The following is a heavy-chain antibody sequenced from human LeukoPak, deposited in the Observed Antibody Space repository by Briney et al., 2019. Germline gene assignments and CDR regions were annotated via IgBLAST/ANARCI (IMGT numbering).Heavy chain of an antibody. D-gene: IGHD3-22*01. J-gene: IGHJ4*02. V-gene: IGHV7-4-1*02. CDR2: INPNTGNP. CDR1: GGTFSSYA. CDR3: ARVTREYYYGSSGYWIDY. Sequence: GASVKVSCKASGGTFSSYAISWVRQAPGQGLEWMGWINPNTGNPTYAQGFTGRFVFSLDTSVSTAYLLITRLEAEDTAVYYCARVTREYYYGSSGYWIDYWGQGTLVTVSS.